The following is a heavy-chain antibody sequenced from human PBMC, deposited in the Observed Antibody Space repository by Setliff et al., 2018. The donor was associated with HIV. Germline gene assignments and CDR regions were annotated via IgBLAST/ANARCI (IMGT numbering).Heavy chain of an antibody. D-gene: IGHD1-1*01. J-gene: IGHJ5*01. CDR3: SRGSAAGTGLPPRDS. Sequence: LSLTCSVSADSVTSYSWEWIRQPPGRGLEWIGSVSTTDGATYNPSLQSRVSMSVDPSKKQVSLHLTSVTAADTAVYYCSRGSAAGTGLPPRDSWGQGILVTVSS. CDR1: ADSVTSYS. CDR2: VSTTDGA. V-gene: IGHV4-4*08.